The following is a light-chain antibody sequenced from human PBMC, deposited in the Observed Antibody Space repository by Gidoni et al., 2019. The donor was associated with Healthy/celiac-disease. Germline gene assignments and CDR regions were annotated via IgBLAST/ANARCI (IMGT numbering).Light chain of an antibody. CDR3: QQYNSYSGT. V-gene: IGKV1-5*01. CDR1: QSISSW. J-gene: IGKJ4*01. CDR2: DAS. Sequence: IQMLQSPSTLSASVGDRVTITCRASQSISSWLAWYQQKPGKAPKLLIYDASSLESGVPSRFSGSGSGTEFTLTISSLQPDDFATYYCQQYNSYSGTFGGXTKVEIK.